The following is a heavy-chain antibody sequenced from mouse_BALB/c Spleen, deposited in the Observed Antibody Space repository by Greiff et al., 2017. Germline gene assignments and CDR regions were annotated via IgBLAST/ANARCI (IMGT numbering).Heavy chain of an antibody. Sequence: ESGPGLVKPSQSLSLTCTVTGYSITSDYAWNWIRQFPGNKLEWMGYISYSGSTSYNPSLKSRISITRDTSKNQFFLQLNSVTTEDTATYYCARGAYGSSPYYFDYWGQGTTLTVSS. D-gene: IGHD1-1*01. V-gene: IGHV3-2*02. J-gene: IGHJ2*01. CDR1: GYSITSDYA. CDR2: ISYSGST. CDR3: ARGAYGSSPYYFDY.